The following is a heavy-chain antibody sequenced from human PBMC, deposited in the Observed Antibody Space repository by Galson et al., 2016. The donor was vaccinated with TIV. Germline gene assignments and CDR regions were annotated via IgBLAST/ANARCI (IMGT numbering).Heavy chain of an antibody. J-gene: IGHJ5*02. Sequence: SLRLSCAASGFSFSNYAMHWVRQAPGKGLQWVAFLRFDGNTEYYRDSVKGRFTISRDISKNTLYLQMNSLGPDDTGVYYCAKDFGCTSSSFAAYGWFDPWGQGTLVTVSS. CDR3: AKDFGCTSSSFAAYGWFDP. CDR1: GFSFSNYA. V-gene: IGHV3-30*02. D-gene: IGHD2-2*01. CDR2: LRFDGNTE.